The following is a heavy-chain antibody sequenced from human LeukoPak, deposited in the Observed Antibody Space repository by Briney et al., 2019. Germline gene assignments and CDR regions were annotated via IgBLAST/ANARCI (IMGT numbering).Heavy chain of an antibody. V-gene: IGHV3-11*04. D-gene: IGHD3-22*01. CDR2: ISGLGGLQ. Sequence: PGGSLRLSCAASGFSFRDYYMTWIRQAPGKGPECISYISGLGGLQYYADSVKCRFTISRDNAKNSLYLQMNSLRAEDTAVYYCARARYDSSGYPYYFDYWGQGTLVTVSS. J-gene: IGHJ4*02. CDR1: GFSFRDYY. CDR3: ARARYDSSGYPYYFDY.